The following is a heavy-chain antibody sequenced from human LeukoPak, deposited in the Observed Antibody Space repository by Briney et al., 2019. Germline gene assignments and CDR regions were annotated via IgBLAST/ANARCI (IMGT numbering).Heavy chain of an antibody. D-gene: IGHD1-1*01. CDR1: GYTFTGYY. J-gene: IGHJ4*02. CDR2: INPNSGGT. Sequence: ASVKVSCKASGYTFTGYYMHWVRQAPGQGLEWMGRINPNSGGTNYAQKFQGRVTMTRDTSISTAYMELSRLRSDDTAVYYCARDDRNGAALDYWGQGTLVTVSS. V-gene: IGHV1-2*06. CDR3: ARDDRNGAALDY.